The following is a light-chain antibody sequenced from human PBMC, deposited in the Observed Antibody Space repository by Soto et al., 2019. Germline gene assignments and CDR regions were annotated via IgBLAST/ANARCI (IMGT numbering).Light chain of an antibody. CDR2: GAS. V-gene: IGKV3-20*01. J-gene: IGKJ2*01. CDR3: QQYGSSPVT. Sequence: EIVLTQSPGTLSLSPGERATLSCRASQSVSSTYLAWYQHKPGQAARLLIHGASNRATGIPDRFSGSGSVTDFTLTISRLEPEDFALYYCQQYGSSPVTFGQGTKLEIK. CDR1: QSVSSTY.